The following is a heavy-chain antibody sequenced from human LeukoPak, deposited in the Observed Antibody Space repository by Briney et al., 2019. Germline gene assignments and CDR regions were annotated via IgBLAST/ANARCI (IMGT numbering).Heavy chain of an antibody. CDR3: ARGHYYDSSGYYPNWFDP. CDR1: GGSISSYY. CDR2: IYYSGST. V-gene: IGHV4-59*12. J-gene: IGHJ5*02. D-gene: IGHD3-22*01. Sequence: SETLSLTCTVSGGSISSYYWSWIRQPPGKGLEWIGYIYYSGSTYSNPFLKSRVTISVDTSKNQFSLRLSSVTAADTALYYCARGHYYDSSGYYPNWFDPWGQGTLVTVSS.